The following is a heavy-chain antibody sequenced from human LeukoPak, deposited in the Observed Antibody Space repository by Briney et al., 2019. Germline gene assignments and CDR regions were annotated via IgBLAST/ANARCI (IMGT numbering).Heavy chain of an antibody. D-gene: IGHD2-2*01. CDR3: ARDWGGYCSSTSCPPEGWFDP. CDR1: GYTFTGYY. Sequence: ASVKVSCKASGYTFTGYYMHWVRQAPGQGLEWMGWINPNSGGINYAQKFQGRVTMTRDTSISTAYMELSRLRSDDTAVYYCARDWGGYCSSTSCPPEGWFDPWGQGTLVTVSS. CDR2: INPNSGGI. V-gene: IGHV1-2*02. J-gene: IGHJ5*02.